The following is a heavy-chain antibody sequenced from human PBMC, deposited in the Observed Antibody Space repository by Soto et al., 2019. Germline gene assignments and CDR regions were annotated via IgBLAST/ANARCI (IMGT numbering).Heavy chain of an antibody. Sequence: SETLSLTCTVSGGPISSYYWSWIRQPPGKGLEWIGYIYYNGSTNYNPSLKSRVTISVDTSKDQFSLKLSSVTAADTAVYYCARVVYSSSLIMGYYYYGMDVWGQGTTVTVSS. CDR1: GGPISSYY. J-gene: IGHJ6*02. D-gene: IGHD6-13*01. CDR3: ARVVYSSSLIMGYYYYGMDV. CDR2: IYYNGST. V-gene: IGHV4-59*01.